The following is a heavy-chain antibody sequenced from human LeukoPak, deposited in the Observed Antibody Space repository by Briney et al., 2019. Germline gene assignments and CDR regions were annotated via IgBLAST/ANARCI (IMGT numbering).Heavy chain of an antibody. Sequence: ASVKVSCKASGGTFSSYAISWVRQAPGQGLEWMGWISAYNANTNYAQKLQGRVTMTTDTSTSTAYMELRSLRSDDTAVYYCARGVTGTTGRYYYYYMDVWGKGTTATVSS. V-gene: IGHV1-18*01. J-gene: IGHJ6*03. CDR3: ARGVTGTTGRYYYYYMDV. D-gene: IGHD1-20*01. CDR1: GGTFSSYA. CDR2: ISAYNANT.